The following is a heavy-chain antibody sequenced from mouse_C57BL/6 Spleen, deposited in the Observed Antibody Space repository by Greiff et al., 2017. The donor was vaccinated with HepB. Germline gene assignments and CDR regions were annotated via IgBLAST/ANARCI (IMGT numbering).Heavy chain of an antibody. J-gene: IGHJ1*03. CDR3: AKQRLDYYGSRDWYFDV. V-gene: IGHV2-9*01. Sequence: VKLQESGPGLVAPSQSLSITCTVSGFSLTSYGVDWVRQPPGKGLEWLGVIWGGGSTNYNSALMSRLSISKDNSKSQVFLKMNSLQTDDTAMYYCAKQRLDYYGSRDWYFDVWGTGTTVTVSS. CDR1: GFSLTSYG. D-gene: IGHD1-1*01. CDR2: IWGGGST.